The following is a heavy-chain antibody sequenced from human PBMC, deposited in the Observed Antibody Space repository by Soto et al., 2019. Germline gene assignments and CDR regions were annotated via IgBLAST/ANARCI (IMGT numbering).Heavy chain of an antibody. CDR1: GYGFPFYA. J-gene: IGHJ4*02. D-gene: IGHD1-20*01. V-gene: IGHV1-3*01. CDR3: VRENGNWNSPWFDF. Sequence: QVQLVQSGAEVKKPGASVKVSCKASGYGFPFYAVHWVRQAPGQSLEWMGWINGGNGNRKHSQKFQDRLTITRDASATMTYLELSDLRSEDTAVYYCVRENGNWNSPWFDFWGQGTLVTVSS. CDR2: INGGNGNR.